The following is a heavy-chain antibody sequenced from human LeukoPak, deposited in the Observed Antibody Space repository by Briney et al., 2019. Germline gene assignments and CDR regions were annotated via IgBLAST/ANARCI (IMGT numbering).Heavy chain of an antibody. Sequence: PRASVKVSCKASGYTFTGYYMHWVRQAPGQGLEWMGWINPNSGGTNYAQKFQGRVTMTRDTSISTAYMELSRLRSDDTAVYYCAGRRPDYDMDPQGAFDIWGQGTMVTVSS. V-gene: IGHV1-2*02. J-gene: IGHJ3*02. CDR1: GYTFTGYY. CDR3: AGRRPDYDMDPQGAFDI. CDR2: INPNSGGT. D-gene: IGHD3-9*01.